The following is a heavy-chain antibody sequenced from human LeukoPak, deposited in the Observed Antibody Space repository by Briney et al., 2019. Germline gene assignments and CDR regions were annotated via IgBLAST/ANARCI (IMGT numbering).Heavy chain of an antibody. Sequence: SETLSLTCTVSGGSISSYYWSWLRQPPGKGLEWIGYIYYSGSTNYNPSLKSRVTISVDTSKNQFSLKLSSVTAADTAVYYCARVELGNSWFDPWGQGTLVTVSS. CDR1: GGSISSYY. CDR2: IYYSGST. CDR3: ARVELGNSWFDP. D-gene: IGHD7-27*01. J-gene: IGHJ5*02. V-gene: IGHV4-59*01.